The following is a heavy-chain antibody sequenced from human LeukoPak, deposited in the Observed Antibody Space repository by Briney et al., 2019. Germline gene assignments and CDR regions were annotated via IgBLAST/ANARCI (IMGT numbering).Heavy chain of an antibody. V-gene: IGHV1-8*01. CDR1: GYTFTVYD. CDR2: MNPNSGNT. CDR3: ARGNVRSFYY. D-gene: IGHD3-10*02. J-gene: IGHJ4*02. Sequence: ASVKVSCKTSGYTFTVYDINWVRQAPGKGPEWMGWMNPNSGNTGYAQKFQGRVTMTRNTAITTAYMELSSLTPDDTAVYYCARGNVRSFYYWGQGTLVIASS.